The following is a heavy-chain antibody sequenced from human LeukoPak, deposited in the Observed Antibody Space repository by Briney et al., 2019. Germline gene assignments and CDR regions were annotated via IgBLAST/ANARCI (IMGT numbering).Heavy chain of an antibody. CDR2: INSDGSST. V-gene: IGHV3-74*01. J-gene: IGHJ4*02. CDR3: TSKTTDYYDSSGVGGY. Sequence: PGGSLRLSCAASGFTFSAYWVHWVRQAPGKGLVWVSRINSDGSSTSYADSVKGRFTISRDNAKNTLYSQMNSLRAEDTAVYYCTSKTTDYYDSSGVGGYWGQGTLVTVSS. CDR1: GFTFSAYW. D-gene: IGHD3-22*01.